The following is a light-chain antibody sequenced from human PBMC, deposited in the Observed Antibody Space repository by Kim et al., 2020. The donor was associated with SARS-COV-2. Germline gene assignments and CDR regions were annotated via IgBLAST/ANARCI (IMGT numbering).Light chain of an antibody. V-gene: IGLV1-40*01. J-gene: IGLJ1*01. CDR2: GSS. CDR1: SPETGADDD. CDR3: QSYDTSLSAPYV. Sequence: DAVSACGSSPETGADDDVHWYQQLPGTGPKLHIYGSSGRPSGAPDRFSGSKSGTSASLAITGFQAEDEADYYCQSYDTSLSAPYVFGTGTKVTVL.